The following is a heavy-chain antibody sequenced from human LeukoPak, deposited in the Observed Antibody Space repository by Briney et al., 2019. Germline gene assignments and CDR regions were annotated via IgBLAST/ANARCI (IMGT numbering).Heavy chain of an antibody. V-gene: IGHV4-4*07. CDR2: IYTSGST. J-gene: IGHJ3*02. CDR3: ARDNWGWWVLLFDI. Sequence: SGTLSLTCTVSGGSISNYHWSWLRQPAGKGLEWIGRIYTSGSTNYNLSIKSRVTMSVDTSKNQFSLKLSSETSGDTAVYYCARDNWGWWVLLFDIWGQGTMVTVSS. CDR1: GGSISNYH. D-gene: IGHD7-27*01.